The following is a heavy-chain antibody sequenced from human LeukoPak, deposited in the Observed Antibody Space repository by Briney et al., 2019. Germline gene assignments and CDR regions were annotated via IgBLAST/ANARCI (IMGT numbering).Heavy chain of an antibody. D-gene: IGHD4-17*01. CDR2: ISGSGGST. CDR1: GFTFSSYG. V-gene: IGHV3-23*01. J-gene: IGHJ4*02. CDR3: AKAIYGDYAGPYYFDY. Sequence: GGSVRLSCAASGFTFSSYGMSWVRQAPGKGLEWVSAISGSGGSTYYADSVKGRFTISRDNSKNTLYLQMNSLRAEDTAVYYCAKAIYGDYAGPYYFDYWGQGTLVTVSS.